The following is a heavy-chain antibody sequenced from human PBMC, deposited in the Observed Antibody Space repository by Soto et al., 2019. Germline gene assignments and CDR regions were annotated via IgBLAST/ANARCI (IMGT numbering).Heavy chain of an antibody. CDR1: GFPFSSNW. CDR3: ARASSRWYVTVDY. V-gene: IGHV3-74*01. D-gene: IGHD6-13*01. CDR2: INIDGSIT. Sequence: PGGSLRLSCAASGFPFSSNWMHLVRQSPGKGLVWVSRINIDGSITSYADSVEGQFTISRENAKNTLYLQMNSLRADETAVYYCARASSRWYVTVDYWCQGRFVPVSS. J-gene: IGHJ4*02.